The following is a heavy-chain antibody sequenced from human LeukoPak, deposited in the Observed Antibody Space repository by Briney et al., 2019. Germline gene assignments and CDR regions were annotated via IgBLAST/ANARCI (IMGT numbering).Heavy chain of an antibody. V-gene: IGHV3-9*01. CDR3: ATGRWYYYDSSGHGNYFDY. Sequence: GGSLRLSCAASGFTFDDYAMHWVRQAPGKGLEWVSGTSWNSGSIGYADSVKGRFTISRDNTKNSLYLQMNSLRAEDTALYYCATGRWYYYDSSGHGNYFDYWGQGTLVTVSS. CDR2: TSWNSGSI. D-gene: IGHD3-22*01. CDR1: GFTFDDYA. J-gene: IGHJ4*02.